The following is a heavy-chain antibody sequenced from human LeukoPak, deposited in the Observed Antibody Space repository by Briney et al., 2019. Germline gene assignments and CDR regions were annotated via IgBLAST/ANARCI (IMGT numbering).Heavy chain of an antibody. CDR3: ARQFVVEPAAAIGGAFDI. Sequence: SETLSLTCTVSGGSISSSSYYWGWIRQPPGKGLEWIGSIYYSGGTYYNPSLKSRVTISVDTSKNQFSLKLSSVTAADTAVYYCARQFVVEPAAAIGGAFDIWGQGTMVTVSS. D-gene: IGHD2-2*01. V-gene: IGHV4-39*01. J-gene: IGHJ3*02. CDR1: GGSISSSSYY. CDR2: IYYSGGT.